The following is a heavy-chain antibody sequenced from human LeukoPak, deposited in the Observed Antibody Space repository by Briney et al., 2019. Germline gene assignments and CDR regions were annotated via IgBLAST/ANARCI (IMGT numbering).Heavy chain of an antibody. CDR3: ARSTMVRGVSTFYYYYYMDV. Sequence: SQTLSLTCTVSGGSISSYYWSWIRQPPGKGLEWIGYIYYSGSTNYNPSLKSRVTISVDTSKNQFSLKLSSVTAADTAVYYCARSTMVRGVSTFYYYYYMDVWGKGTTVTISS. CDR1: GGSISSYY. CDR2: IYYSGST. D-gene: IGHD3-10*01. V-gene: IGHV4-59*01. J-gene: IGHJ6*03.